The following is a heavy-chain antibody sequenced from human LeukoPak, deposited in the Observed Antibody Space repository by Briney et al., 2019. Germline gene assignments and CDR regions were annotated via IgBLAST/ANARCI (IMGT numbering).Heavy chain of an antibody. CDR2: ISSSSSYI. J-gene: IGHJ3*02. V-gene: IGHV3-21*01. CDR3: ARDQIAVAGTGAFDI. CDR1: GFTFSSYS. D-gene: IGHD6-19*01. Sequence: GGSLRLSCAASGFTFSSYSMNWVRQAPGKGLEWVSSISSSSSYIYYADSVKGRFTISRDNAKNSLYLQMNSLRAEDTAVYYCARDQIAVAGTGAFDICGQGTMVTVSS.